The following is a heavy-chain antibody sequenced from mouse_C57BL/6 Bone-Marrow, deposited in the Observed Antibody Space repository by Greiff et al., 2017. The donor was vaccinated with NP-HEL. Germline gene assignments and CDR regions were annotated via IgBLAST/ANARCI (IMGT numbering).Heavy chain of an antibody. CDR2: IYPGDGDT. V-gene: IGHV1-82*01. CDR3: ARPPFYYGSRFAY. J-gene: IGHJ3*01. CDR1: GYAFSSTW. Sequence: VQLQQSGPELVKPGASVKISCKASGYAFSSTWMNWVKQRPGKGLEWIGRIYPGDGDTKYNGKFKGKATLTADKSSSTAYMHLSILTSEDSAVYFGARPPFYYGSRFAYWGQGTLVTVSA. D-gene: IGHD1-1*01.